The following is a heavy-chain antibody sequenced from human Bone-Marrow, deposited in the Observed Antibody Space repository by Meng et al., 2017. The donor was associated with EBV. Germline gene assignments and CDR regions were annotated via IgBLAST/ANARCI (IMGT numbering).Heavy chain of an antibody. D-gene: IGHD1-26*01. CDR2: IYYNGNT. Sequence: QVRLQGSGPGLVKPSETLSLTCTVSGASVSSGSYYWNWIRQPPGKGLEWIGYIYYNGNTNYNPSLKSRVTISVDTSKNQFSLKLSSVTAADTAVYYCASTSGNLIYSDYWGQGTLVTVSS. CDR1: GASVSSGSYY. V-gene: IGHV4-61*01. J-gene: IGHJ4*02. CDR3: ASTSGNLIYSDY.